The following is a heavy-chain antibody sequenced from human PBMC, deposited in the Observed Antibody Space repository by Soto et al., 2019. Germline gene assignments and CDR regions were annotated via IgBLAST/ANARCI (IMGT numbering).Heavy chain of an antibody. V-gene: IGHV5-51*01. D-gene: IGHD6-13*01. CDR1: GYSFTTYW. Sequence: GESLKISCKGSGYSFTTYWIGWVRQMPGKGLEWMGIIYPGDSDTRYSPSFQGQVTISADKSISTAYLQWSSLKASDTAMYYCARQEDRYSSSWTDFDYWGQGTLVTVSS. CDR2: IYPGDSDT. CDR3: ARQEDRYSSSWTDFDY. J-gene: IGHJ4*02.